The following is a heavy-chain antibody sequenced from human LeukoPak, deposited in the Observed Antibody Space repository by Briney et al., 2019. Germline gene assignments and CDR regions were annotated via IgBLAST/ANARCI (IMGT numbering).Heavy chain of an antibody. Sequence: ASVKVSFKASGYTFSSQGTSWVRQAPGQGLEWMGWISAYNGNTNCAQKLQGRVTMTTDTSTSTAYMELRSLRSDDTAVYYCARGATAYSSYAVDVWGKGTTVTVSS. V-gene: IGHV1-18*01. D-gene: IGHD6-6*01. CDR3: ARGATAYSSYAVDV. J-gene: IGHJ6*04. CDR1: GYTFSSQG. CDR2: ISAYNGNT.